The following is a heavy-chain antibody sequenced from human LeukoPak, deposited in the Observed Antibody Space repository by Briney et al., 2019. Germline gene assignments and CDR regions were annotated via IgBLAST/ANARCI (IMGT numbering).Heavy chain of an antibody. V-gene: IGHV3-74*01. J-gene: IGHJ4*02. CDR2: INGDGGET. CDR3: VRDIREYDY. D-gene: IGHD1-14*01. Sequence: GGSLRVSCAASGFSFSYYWMHWVRQAPGKGLVWVSRINGDGGETYYADSVKGRFTISRDNAKNTVFLQMNTLRAEDTAIYYCVRDIREYDYWGQGTLVTVSS. CDR1: GFSFSYYW.